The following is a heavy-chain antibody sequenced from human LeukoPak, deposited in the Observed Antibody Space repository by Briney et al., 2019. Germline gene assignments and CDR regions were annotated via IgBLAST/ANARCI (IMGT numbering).Heavy chain of an antibody. CDR3: ARDGSNYYDSSGYRLLYWYFDL. Sequence: TLSLTCAVYGGSFTGYYWSWIRQHPGKGLEWIGYIYYSGSTYYNPSLKSRVTISVDTSKNQFSLKLSSVTAADTAVYYCARDGSNYYDSSGYRLLYWYFDLWGRGTLVTVSS. J-gene: IGHJ2*01. V-gene: IGHV4-31*11. CDR1: GGSFTGYY. D-gene: IGHD3-22*01. CDR2: IYYSGST.